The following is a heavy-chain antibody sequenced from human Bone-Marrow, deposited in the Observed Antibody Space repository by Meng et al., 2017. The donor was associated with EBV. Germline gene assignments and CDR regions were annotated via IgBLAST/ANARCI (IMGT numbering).Heavy chain of an antibody. CDR3: AKDLSGRFDP. V-gene: IGHV3-30-3*01. J-gene: IGHJ5*02. D-gene: IGHD1-14*01. CDR1: GFTFSSYA. Sequence: QVQLVESGGGVVQPGRSLSLSCAASGFTFSSYAMHWVRQAPGKGLEWVAVISYDGSNKYYADSVKGRFTISRDNSKNTLYLQMNSLKIEDTAVYYCAKDLSGRFDPWGQGPLVTVYS. CDR2: ISYDGSNK.